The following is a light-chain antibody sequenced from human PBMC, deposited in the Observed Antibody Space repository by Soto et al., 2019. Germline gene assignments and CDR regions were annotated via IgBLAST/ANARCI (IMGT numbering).Light chain of an antibody. CDR1: QSLASSY. CDR2: GAS. CDR3: QHYGRSPYT. J-gene: IGKJ2*01. Sequence: EIVLTQSPGTLSLSPGERASLSCRASQSLASSYLAWFQQRPGQAPRLLIYGASSRVTGIPDRFSGSGSGTDLTLTISRLEPEDFAVYFCQHYGRSPYTFGPGTRLEIK. V-gene: IGKV3-20*01.